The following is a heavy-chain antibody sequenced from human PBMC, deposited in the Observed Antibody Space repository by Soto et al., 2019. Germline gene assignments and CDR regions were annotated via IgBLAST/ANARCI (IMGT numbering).Heavy chain of an antibody. J-gene: IGHJ6*02. D-gene: IGHD2-2*02. CDR1: VYTLPLYD. Sequence: SVKLSYKTSVYTLPLYDINWVRKATGKGLEWMGWMNPNSGNTGYAQKFQGRVTMTRNTSISTAYMELSSLRSEDTAVYYCARDTALHTYPWYYYGMDVWGQVTKGTVSS. CDR3: ARDTALHTYPWYYYGMDV. CDR2: MNPNSGNT. V-gene: IGHV1-8*01.